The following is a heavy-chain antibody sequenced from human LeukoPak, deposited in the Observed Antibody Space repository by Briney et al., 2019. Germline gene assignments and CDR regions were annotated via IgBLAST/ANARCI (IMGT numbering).Heavy chain of an antibody. CDR2: IGVGAGRT. CDR1: GFSFSNLA. D-gene: IGHD3-22*01. Sequence: PGGSLRLSCAASGFSFSNLAMNWVRQAPGKGLEWVSAIGVGAGRTYYADSVKGRFTISRDNSKNTLYLQMNSLRAEDTAVYYCAKAGDSSGYYKAHDYWGQGTLVTVSS. V-gene: IGHV3-23*01. J-gene: IGHJ4*02. CDR3: AKAGDSSGYYKAHDY.